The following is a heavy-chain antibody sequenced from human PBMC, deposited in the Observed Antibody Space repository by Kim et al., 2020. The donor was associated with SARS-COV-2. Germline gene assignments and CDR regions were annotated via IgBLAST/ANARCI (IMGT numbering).Heavy chain of an antibody. CDR1: GFSLRTSGVG. CDR3: SRRNIAAADTKAFHI. D-gene: IGHD6-13*01. J-gene: IGHJ3*02. V-gene: IGHV2-5*02. CDR2: IYWDDDK. Sequence: SGPTLVNPTQTLTLTCTFSGFSLRTSGVGVGWIRQPPGKALEWLALIYWDDDKRYSPSLKSRLTITKDTPKNQVVLTMTNMDPVDTATYYCSRRNIAAADTKAFHIWGQGTMVTVSS.